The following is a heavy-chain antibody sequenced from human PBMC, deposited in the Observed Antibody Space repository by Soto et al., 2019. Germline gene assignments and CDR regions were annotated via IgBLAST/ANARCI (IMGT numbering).Heavy chain of an antibody. Sequence: PGGSLRLSCAASGFTFSSYAMSWVRQAPGKGLEWVSRINSDGSSTSYADSVKGRFTISRDNAKNTLYLQMNSLRAEDTAVYYCARSMWVRGSGTYYYYGMDVWGQGTTVTVSS. J-gene: IGHJ6*02. CDR1: GFTFSSYA. D-gene: IGHD3-10*01. V-gene: IGHV3-74*01. CDR3: ARSMWVRGSGTYYYYGMDV. CDR2: INSDGSST.